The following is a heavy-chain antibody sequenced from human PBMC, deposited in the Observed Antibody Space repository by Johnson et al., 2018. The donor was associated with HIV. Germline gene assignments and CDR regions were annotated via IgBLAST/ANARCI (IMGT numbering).Heavy chain of an antibody. J-gene: IGHJ3*02. CDR3: ARATRSSSSGRHDAFDI. D-gene: IGHD6-6*01. V-gene: IGHV3-13*01. Sequence: VQLVESGGGLVQPGGSLRLSCAASGFTFSSYDMHWVRQATGKGLEWVSAIGTAGDTYYPGSVKGRFTISRENAKNSLYLHMNSLRAEDTAVYYCARATRSSSSGRHDAFDIWGQGTMVTVSS. CDR1: GFTFSSYD. CDR2: IGTAGDT.